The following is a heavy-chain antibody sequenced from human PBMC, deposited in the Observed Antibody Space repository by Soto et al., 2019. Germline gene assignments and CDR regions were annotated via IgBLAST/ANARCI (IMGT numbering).Heavy chain of an antibody. CDR1: GGSISSGGYS. J-gene: IGHJ6*02. D-gene: IGHD5-18*01. CDR3: ARGGAMGGYYYYGMDV. CDR2: IYHSGST. V-gene: IGHV4-30-2*01. Sequence: SETLSLPCAVSGGSISSGGYSWSWIRQPPGKGLEWIGYIYHSGSTYYNPSLKSRVTISVDRSKNQFSLKLSSVTAADTAVYYCARGGAMGGYYYYGMDVWGQGTTVTVSS.